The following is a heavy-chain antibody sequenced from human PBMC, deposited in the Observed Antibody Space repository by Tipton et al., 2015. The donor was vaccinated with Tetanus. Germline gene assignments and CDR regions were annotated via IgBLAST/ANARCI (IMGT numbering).Heavy chain of an antibody. CDR2: ISGSRLTP. D-gene: IGHD1-14*01. CDR3: AKEALGVLNL. Sequence: GSLRLSCAASGFPFKSYTMNWLRQAPGNGLEWVAAISGSRLTPYYADSLKGRFTISRDNSKNTLSLQLNSLRADDTAIYYCAKEALGVLNLWGKGTTVIVSS. J-gene: IGHJ6*04. CDR1: GFPFKSYT. V-gene: IGHV3-23*01.